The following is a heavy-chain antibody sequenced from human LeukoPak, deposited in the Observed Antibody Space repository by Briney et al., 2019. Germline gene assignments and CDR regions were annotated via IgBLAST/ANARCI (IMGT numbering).Heavy chain of an antibody. Sequence: ASVKVSCKASVYTFISYGISWVRQAPGQGLEWMGWISAYNGNTNYAQKLQGRVTMTTDTSTSTAYMELRSLRSDDTAVYYCARDICSGGSCPPVWFDPWGQGTLVTVSS. D-gene: IGHD2-15*01. V-gene: IGHV1-18*01. CDR2: ISAYNGNT. CDR3: ARDICSGGSCPPVWFDP. CDR1: VYTFISYG. J-gene: IGHJ5*02.